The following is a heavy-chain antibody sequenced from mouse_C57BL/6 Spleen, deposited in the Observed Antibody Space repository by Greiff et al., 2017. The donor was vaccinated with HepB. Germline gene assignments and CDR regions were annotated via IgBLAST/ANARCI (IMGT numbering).Heavy chain of an antibody. J-gene: IGHJ1*03. CDR1: GYSITSGYY. CDR2: ISYDGSN. V-gene: IGHV3-6*01. Sequence: EVKLLESGPGLVKPSQSLSLTCSVTGYSITSGYYWNWIRQFPGNKLEWMGYISYDGSNNYNPSLKNRISITRDTSKNQFFLKLNSVTTEDTATYYCARAESYWYFDVWGTGTTVTVSS. CDR3: ARAESYWYFDV.